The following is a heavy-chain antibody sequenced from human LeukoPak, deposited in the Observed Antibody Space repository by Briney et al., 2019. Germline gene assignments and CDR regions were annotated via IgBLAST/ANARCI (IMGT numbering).Heavy chain of an antibody. CDR3: ALSGCSSTSCFTFDP. Sequence: SETLSLTSAVYGGSFSGYYWSWIRQPPRKGLEWIGEINHSGSTNYNPSLKSRVTISVDTSKNQFSLKLSSVTAADTAVYYCALSGCSSTSCFTFDPWGQGTLVTVSS. CDR1: GGSFSGYY. CDR2: INHSGST. D-gene: IGHD2-2*01. V-gene: IGHV4-34*01. J-gene: IGHJ5*02.